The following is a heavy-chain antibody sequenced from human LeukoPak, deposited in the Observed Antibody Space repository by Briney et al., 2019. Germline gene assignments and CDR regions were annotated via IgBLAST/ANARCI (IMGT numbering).Heavy chain of an antibody. CDR3: TTVYYDILTGYFFDY. CDR2: IRSKTDGGTT. Sequence: GGSLRLSCAVSGFTFRDAWMAWVRQAPGKGLEWVGHIRSKTDGGTTDYAAPVKGRFTISRDDSKNTLYLQMNSLKTEDTAVYYCTTVYYDILTGYFFDYWGQGTLVTVSS. D-gene: IGHD3-9*01. J-gene: IGHJ4*02. V-gene: IGHV3-15*01. CDR1: GFTFRDAW.